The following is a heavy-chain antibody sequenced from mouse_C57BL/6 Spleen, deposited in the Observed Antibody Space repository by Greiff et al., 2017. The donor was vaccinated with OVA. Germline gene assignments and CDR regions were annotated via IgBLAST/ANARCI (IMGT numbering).Heavy chain of an antibody. Sequence: EVQLQQSGPELVKPGASVKISCKASGYTFTDYYMNWVKQSHGKSLEWIGDINPNNGGTSYNQKFKGKATLTVDKSSSTAYMELRSLTSEDSAVYYCARSEDWSFAYWGQGTLVTVSA. D-gene: IGHD4-1*01. CDR2: INPNNGGT. CDR1: GYTFTDYY. J-gene: IGHJ3*01. CDR3: ARSEDWSFAY. V-gene: IGHV1-26*01.